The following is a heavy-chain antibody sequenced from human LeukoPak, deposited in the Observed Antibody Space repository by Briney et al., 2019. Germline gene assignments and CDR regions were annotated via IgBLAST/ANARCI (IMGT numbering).Heavy chain of an antibody. CDR1: GFSSSNYE. Sequence: GGSLRLSCAASGFSSSNYEMNWVRQAPGKGLEWVSDISGGGDRTYYADSVKGRFTISRDNSKSTLYLQMNSLRVEDTALYYCAKGDGINHYHWFDPWGQGTEVTVFS. V-gene: IGHV3-23*01. CDR2: ISGGGDRT. CDR3: AKGDGINHYHWFDP. D-gene: IGHD2-21*02. J-gene: IGHJ5*02.